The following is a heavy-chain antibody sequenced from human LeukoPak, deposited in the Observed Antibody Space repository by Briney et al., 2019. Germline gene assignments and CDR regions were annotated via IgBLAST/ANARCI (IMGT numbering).Heavy chain of an antibody. Sequence: GESLKISCQGSGYRFTNYWIGWVRQMPGKGLEWMGIIFLGDSDTRYSPSFQGQVTISADKSISTAYLQWSSLKASDTAIYYCARREVTAAAGTEFDSWGQGTLVTVSS. CDR3: ARREVTAAAGTEFDS. D-gene: IGHD6-13*01. J-gene: IGHJ4*02. CDR2: IFLGDSDT. CDR1: GYRFTNYW. V-gene: IGHV5-51*01.